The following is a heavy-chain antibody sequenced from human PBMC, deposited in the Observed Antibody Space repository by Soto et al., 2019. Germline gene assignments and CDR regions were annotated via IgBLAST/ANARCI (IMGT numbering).Heavy chain of an antibody. Sequence: GGSLRLSCAASGFTFSNYAMHWVRQAPGKGLDWVAVISYDGSNTYYADSVKGRFTISRDNSKNTLYLQMNSLRPEDAALYYCARVLSKYSSGWYHFDYWGQGTLVTVSS. V-gene: IGHV3-30-3*01. CDR3: ARVLSKYSSGWYHFDY. CDR2: ISYDGSNT. D-gene: IGHD6-19*01. CDR1: GFTFSNYA. J-gene: IGHJ4*02.